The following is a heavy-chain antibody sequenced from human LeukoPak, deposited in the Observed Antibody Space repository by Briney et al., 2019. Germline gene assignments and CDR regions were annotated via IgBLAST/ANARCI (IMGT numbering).Heavy chain of an antibody. CDR1: GGTFRSYA. CDR3: ARTAVAGIISLDP. D-gene: IGHD6-19*01. Sequence: GASVEVSCKASGGTFRSYAISWVRQAPGQGLEWMGGIIPIFGTTNYAQKFQGRVTITADKSTNTAYMELSSLRSEDTAVYYCARTAVAGIISLDPWGQGTLVTVSS. J-gene: IGHJ5*02. CDR2: IIPIFGTT. V-gene: IGHV1-69*06.